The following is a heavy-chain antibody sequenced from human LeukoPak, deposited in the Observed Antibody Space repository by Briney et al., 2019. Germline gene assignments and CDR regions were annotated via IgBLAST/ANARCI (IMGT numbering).Heavy chain of an antibody. Sequence: SETLSLTCTVSGGSISSGDYYWSWIRQPPGTGLERIGYIYYSGSTYYNPSLKSRVTISVDTSKNQFSLKLSSVTAADTAVYYCARKRGTELDYWGQGTLVTVSS. CDR1: GGSISSGDYY. V-gene: IGHV4-30-4*08. J-gene: IGHJ4*02. CDR2: IYYSGST. D-gene: IGHD3-16*01. CDR3: ARKRGTELDY.